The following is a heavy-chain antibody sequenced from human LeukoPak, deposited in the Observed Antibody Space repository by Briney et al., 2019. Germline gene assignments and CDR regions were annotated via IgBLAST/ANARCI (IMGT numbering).Heavy chain of an antibody. V-gene: IGHV4-59*01. CDR2: IYFGGST. D-gene: IGHD2-15*01. CDR1: GGSISSYY. Sequence: SETLSLTCTVSGGSISSYYWSWIRQPPGKGLEWIGYIYFGGSTNYNPSLKSRVTISVDTSKNQFSLRLSSVTAADTAVYYCARGDIVVVVAATETGWFDPWGQGTLVTVSS. CDR3: ARGDIVVVVAATETGWFDP. J-gene: IGHJ5*02.